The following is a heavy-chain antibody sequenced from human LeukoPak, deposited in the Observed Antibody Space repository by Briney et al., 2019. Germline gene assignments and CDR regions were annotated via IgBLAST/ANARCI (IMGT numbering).Heavy chain of an antibody. CDR3: ASRKAGYGSGTPFDY. CDR2: IYTSGST. Sequence: SETLSLTCTVSGGSISSYYWSWIRQPAGKGLEWIGRIYTSGSTNYNPSLKSRVTMSVDTSKNQFSLTLTSVTAADTAIYSCASRKAGYGSGTPFDYWGRGTLVTVSS. J-gene: IGHJ4*01. D-gene: IGHD3-10*01. CDR1: GGSISSYY. V-gene: IGHV4-4*07.